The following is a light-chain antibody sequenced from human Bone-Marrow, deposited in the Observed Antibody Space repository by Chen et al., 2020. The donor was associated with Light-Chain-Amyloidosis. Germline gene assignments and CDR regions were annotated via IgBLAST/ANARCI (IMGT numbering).Light chain of an antibody. CDR1: NMGCTS. J-gene: IGLJ3*02. CDR3: QVWDRSSDRPV. CDR2: DDS. Sequence: SYLLTHPSSVSVAPGQTATIPSGGNNMGCTSGHWYQQTPGQAPLLVVYDDSDRRSGIPERLSGSNSGNTATLTSSRVEAGDEADYYCQVWDRSSDRPVFGGGTKLTVL. V-gene: IGLV3-21*02.